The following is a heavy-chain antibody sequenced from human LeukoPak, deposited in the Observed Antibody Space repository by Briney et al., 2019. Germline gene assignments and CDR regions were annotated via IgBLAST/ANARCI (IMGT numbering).Heavy chain of an antibody. D-gene: IGHD5-12*01. CDR2: ISSNGGST. V-gene: IGHV3-64*01. CDR3: ARWLQLTFDY. J-gene: IGHJ4*02. Sequence: GGSLRLSCAASGFTFSSYAMHWVRQAPGKGLEYVSAISSNGGSTYYANSVKGRFTISRDNSKNTLYLQMGSLRAEDMAVYYCARWLQLTFDYWGQGTLVTVSS. CDR1: GFTFSSYA.